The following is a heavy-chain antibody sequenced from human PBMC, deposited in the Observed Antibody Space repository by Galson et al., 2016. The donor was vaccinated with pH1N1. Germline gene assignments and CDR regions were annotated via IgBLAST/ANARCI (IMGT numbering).Heavy chain of an antibody. CDR1: GFTFGNYG. Sequence: SLRLSCAASGFTFGNYGMNWVRQAPGKGLEWVSSIGDSADSAYYLDSLKGRFTISRDNTKNSPYLEMSSLRAEDTALYYCANFYGLYSESWGQGTLVTVSS. CDR3: ANFYGLYSES. CDR2: IGDSADSA. D-gene: IGHD4-17*01. J-gene: IGHJ4*02. V-gene: IGHV3-23*01.